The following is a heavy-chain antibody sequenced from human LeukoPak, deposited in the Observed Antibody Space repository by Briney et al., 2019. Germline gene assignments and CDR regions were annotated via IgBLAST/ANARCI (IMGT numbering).Heavy chain of an antibody. CDR2: INHSGST. V-gene: IGHV4-34*01. CDR1: GGSFSGYY. D-gene: IGHD5-12*01. Sequence: SETLSLTCAVYGGSFSGYYWSWIRQPPRKGLKWIGEINHSGSTNYNPSLKSRVTISVDTSKNQFSLKLSSVTAADTAVYYYASHDGYSGYVHPFDYWGQGTLVTVSS. J-gene: IGHJ4*02. CDR3: ASHDGYSGYVHPFDY.